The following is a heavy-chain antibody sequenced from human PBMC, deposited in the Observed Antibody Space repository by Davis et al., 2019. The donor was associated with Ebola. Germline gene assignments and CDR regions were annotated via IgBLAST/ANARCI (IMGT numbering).Heavy chain of an antibody. Sequence: GESLKISCAASGFTFSSYWMHWVRQAPGKGLVWVSRINSDGSSTSYADSVKGRFTISRDNAKNTLYLQMNSLRAEDTAVYYCARDLAIYDSSGYYYDYYHGMDVWGQGTTVTVSS. CDR1: GFTFSSYW. D-gene: IGHD3-22*01. CDR3: ARDLAIYDSSGYYYDYYHGMDV. CDR2: INSDGSST. V-gene: IGHV3-74*01. J-gene: IGHJ6*02.